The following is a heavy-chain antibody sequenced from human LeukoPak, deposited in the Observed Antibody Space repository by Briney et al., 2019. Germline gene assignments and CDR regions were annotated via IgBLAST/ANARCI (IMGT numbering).Heavy chain of an antibody. Sequence: RGSLRLSCAASGFTFSSYGMQWVRQAAGKGLEWVAFIRYDGSNKYYADSVKGRFTISRDNSKNTLYLQMNSLRAEDTAVYYCARGGSIVVVPAATFYYYYMDVWGKGTTVTVSS. D-gene: IGHD2-2*01. J-gene: IGHJ6*03. CDR3: ARGGSIVVVPAATFYYYYMDV. CDR2: IRYDGSNK. V-gene: IGHV3-30*02. CDR1: GFTFSSYG.